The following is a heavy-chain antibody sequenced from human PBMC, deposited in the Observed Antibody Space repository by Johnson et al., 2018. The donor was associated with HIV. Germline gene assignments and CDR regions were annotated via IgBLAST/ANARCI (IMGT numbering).Heavy chain of an antibody. D-gene: IGHD3-22*01. J-gene: IGHJ3*02. CDR3: ITGGMIVVWGAFDI. Sequence: VQLVESGGGWIQPGGSLRLSCAASGFTVSSNNMSWVRQAPGKGLEWVSVIYSGGNTYYADSVKGRFTISRDNSKNTLYLPMNSRKTEDTAVYYCITGGMIVVWGAFDIWGQGTIVTVSS. V-gene: IGHV3-53*01. CDR1: GFTVSSNN. CDR2: IYSGGNT.